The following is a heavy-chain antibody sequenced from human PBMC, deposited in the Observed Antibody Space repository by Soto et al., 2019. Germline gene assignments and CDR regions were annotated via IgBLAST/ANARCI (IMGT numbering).Heavy chain of an antibody. CDR1: GGTFSSYA. CDR3: ASFQASSGWSY. D-gene: IGHD6-19*01. CDR2: IIPIFGTA. V-gene: IGHV1-69*06. Sequence: RASVKVSCKASGGTFSSYAISWVRQAPGQGLEWMGGIIPIFGTANYAQKFQGRVTITADKSTSTAYMELSSLRSEDTAVYYCASFQASSGWSYWGQGTLVTVSS. J-gene: IGHJ4*02.